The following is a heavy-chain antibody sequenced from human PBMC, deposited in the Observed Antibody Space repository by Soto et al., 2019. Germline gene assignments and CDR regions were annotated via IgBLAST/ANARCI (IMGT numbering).Heavy chain of an antibody. D-gene: IGHD1-26*01. CDR3: ARDRGSYALDY. J-gene: IGHJ4*02. CDR1: GYTFTGYY. CDR2: ISAYNGNT. Sequence: EASVKVSCKASGYTFTGYYMHWVRQAPGQGLEWMGWISAYNGNTNYAQKLQGRVTMTTDTSTSTAYMELRSLRSDDTAVYYCARDRGSYALDYWGQGTLVTAPQ. V-gene: IGHV1-18*04.